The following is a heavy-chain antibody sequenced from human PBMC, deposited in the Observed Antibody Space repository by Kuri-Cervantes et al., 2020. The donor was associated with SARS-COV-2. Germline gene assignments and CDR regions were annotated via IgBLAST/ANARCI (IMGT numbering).Heavy chain of an antibody. V-gene: IGHV1-2*02. Sequence: ASVKVSCKASGYTFNGYYVHWARQPPGQGLEWMGWINPNSGDTDYEQKFQGRVTMTSDTSITTAYMEPSRLTSDDTAVYYCARSRFIATAGLVDDWGQGTLVTVSS. CDR2: INPNSGDT. D-gene: IGHD6-13*01. J-gene: IGHJ4*02. CDR3: ARSRFIATAGLVDD. CDR1: GYTFNGYY.